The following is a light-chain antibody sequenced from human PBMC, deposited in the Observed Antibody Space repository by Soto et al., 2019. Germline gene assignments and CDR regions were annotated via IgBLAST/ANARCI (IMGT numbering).Light chain of an antibody. CDR2: DVR. J-gene: IGLJ2*01. CDR1: SSDVGGYNY. V-gene: IGLV2-14*01. Sequence: QSALTQPASVSGSPGQSITISCTGTSSDVGGYNYVSWYQQHPGKAPKFMIYDVRNRPSGVSNRFSGSKSANTASLTISGLQAEDEADYYCSSYTSSSTLVFGGGTKLTVL. CDR3: SSYTSSSTLV.